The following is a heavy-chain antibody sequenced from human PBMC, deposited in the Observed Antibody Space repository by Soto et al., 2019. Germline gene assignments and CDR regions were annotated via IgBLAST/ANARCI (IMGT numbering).Heavy chain of an antibody. J-gene: IGHJ4*02. D-gene: IGHD2-8*02. CDR1: GDTFITYN. CDR2: INPHSGNI. V-gene: IGHV1-8*01. Sequence: SSVKVSCTASGDTFITYNINWVLQATGHGLEWMGWINPHSGNIGYAQRFQGRVTMTRDTAIRTAYMEVSSLRSDDKAVYYCARGRASWCDYILDYWGQGTQVTVSS. CDR3: ARGRASWCDYILDY.